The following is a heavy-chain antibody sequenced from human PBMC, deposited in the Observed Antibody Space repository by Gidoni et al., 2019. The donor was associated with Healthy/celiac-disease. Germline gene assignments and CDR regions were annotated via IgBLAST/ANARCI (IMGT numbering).Heavy chain of an antibody. V-gene: IGHV3-11*01. CDR2: ISSSGSTI. D-gene: IGHD3-22*01. J-gene: IGHJ4*02. Sequence: QVKLVESGGGLVKPGGSLRLPCAAPGFPFSDYYMSWIRKAPGKGLEWVSYISSSGSTIYDADSVKGRFTISRDNAKNSLYLQMNSLRAEDTAVYYCARDLTYYYDSSGSAGGYWGQGTLVTVSS. CDR3: ARDLTYYYDSSGSAGGY. CDR1: GFPFSDYY.